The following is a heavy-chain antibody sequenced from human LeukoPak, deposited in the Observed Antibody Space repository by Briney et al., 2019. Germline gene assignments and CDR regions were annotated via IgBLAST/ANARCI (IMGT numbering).Heavy chain of an antibody. Sequence: GAAVKVSCTGSRGTFSRYAISWVRQAPGQGGEWMGRIIPILGIATYAQKFQGRVTITADKSTSTAYMELSSLRSEDTAVYYCARGSWGSGWYYFDYWGQGTLVTVSS. CDR2: IIPILGIA. V-gene: IGHV1-69*04. J-gene: IGHJ4*02. D-gene: IGHD6-19*01. CDR3: ARGSWGSGWYYFDY. CDR1: RGTFSRYA.